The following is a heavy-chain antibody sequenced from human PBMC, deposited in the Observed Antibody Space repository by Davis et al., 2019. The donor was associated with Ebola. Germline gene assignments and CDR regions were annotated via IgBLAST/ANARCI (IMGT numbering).Heavy chain of an antibody. CDR2: INHSGST. J-gene: IGHJ6*02. D-gene: IGHD6-13*01. V-gene: IGHV4-34*01. CDR3: ARALSSSWYGTYYYFGMDV. CDR1: GGSFSGYY. Sequence: MPSETLSLTCAVYGGSFSGYYWSWIRQPPGKGLEWIGEINHSGSTNYNPSLKSRVTISVDTSKNQFSLKLSSVTAADTAVYYCARALSSSWYGTYYYFGMDVWGQGTTVTVSS.